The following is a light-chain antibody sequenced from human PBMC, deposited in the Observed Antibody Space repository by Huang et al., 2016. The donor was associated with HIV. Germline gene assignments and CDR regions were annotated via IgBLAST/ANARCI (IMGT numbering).Light chain of an antibody. CDR3: HQYGSPPFT. V-gene: IGKV3-20*01. CDR2: GAS. CDR1: QSISSSS. Sequence: EIVLTQSPGTLSLSPGERATLSCRASQSISSSSLACYLQKHGQAPTLLIHGASTRAADIPDRFSGSGSGTDFTLTISRLEPEDFAVYYCHQYGSPPFTFGPGTKVDIK. J-gene: IGKJ3*01.